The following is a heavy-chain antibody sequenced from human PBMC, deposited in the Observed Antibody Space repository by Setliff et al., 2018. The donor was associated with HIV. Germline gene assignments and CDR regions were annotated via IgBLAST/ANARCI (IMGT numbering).Heavy chain of an antibody. CDR3: ASGFDSSGLSYFNY. CDR2: FDPEDGET. J-gene: IGHJ4*01. CDR1: GYTLTELS. D-gene: IGHD3-22*01. V-gene: IGHV1-24*01. Sequence: ASVKVSCKVSGYTLTELSRHWVRQAPGKGLEWMGGFDPEDGETIYAQKFQGRVTTTEDTSTDTAYMELSSLRSEDTAVYYCASGFDSSGLSYFNYWGQGTLVTVSS.